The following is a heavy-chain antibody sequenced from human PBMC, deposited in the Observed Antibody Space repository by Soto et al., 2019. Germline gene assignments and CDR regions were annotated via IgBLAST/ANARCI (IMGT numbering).Heavy chain of an antibody. J-gene: IGHJ3*02. D-gene: IGHD3-10*01. CDR3: ASRRRYYGSGSLAFDI. Sequence: GGSLRLSCAASGFTFSSYSMNWVRQAPGKGLEWVSYISSSSSTIYYADSVKGRFTISRDNAKNSLYLQMNSLRDEDTAVYYCASRRRYYGSGSLAFDIWGQGTMVTVSS. CDR2: ISSSSSTI. V-gene: IGHV3-48*02. CDR1: GFTFSSYS.